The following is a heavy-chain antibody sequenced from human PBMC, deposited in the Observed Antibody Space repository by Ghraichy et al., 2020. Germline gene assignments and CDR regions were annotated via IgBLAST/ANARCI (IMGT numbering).Heavy chain of an antibody. J-gene: IGHJ4*02. CDR1: GFTFSSFG. D-gene: IGHD2-21*02. CDR2: IWYDGSNK. V-gene: IGHV3-33*01. Sequence: GGSLRLSCAASGFTFSSFGMHWVRQAPGKGMEWVAVIWYDGSNKYYADSVKGRFTISRDNSKNTLYLQMNSLRAEDTAVYYCARDSVVVTATLPDYWGQGTLVTVSS. CDR3: ARDSVVVTATLPDY.